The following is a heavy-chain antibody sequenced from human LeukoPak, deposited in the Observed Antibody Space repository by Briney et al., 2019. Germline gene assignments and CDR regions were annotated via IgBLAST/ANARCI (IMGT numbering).Heavy chain of an antibody. D-gene: IGHD3-22*01. CDR1: GGSISSYY. V-gene: IGHV4-4*07. CDR2: IYTSGST. CDR3: ARSHRDSSGYYYPDY. J-gene: IGHJ4*02. Sequence: SETLSLTCTVSGGSISSYYWTWIRQPAGKGLEWIGRIYTSGSTNYNPSLKSRVTMPLDTPKNQFSLKLSSVTAADTAVYFCARSHRDSSGYYYPDYWGQGTLVTVSS.